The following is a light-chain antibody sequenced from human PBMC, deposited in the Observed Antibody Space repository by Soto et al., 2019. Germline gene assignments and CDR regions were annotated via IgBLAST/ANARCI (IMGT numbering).Light chain of an antibody. CDR2: GAS. CDR1: QSISDY. J-gene: IGKJ3*01. Sequence: DIQMTQSPSSLSASVGDRVAITCRSSQSISDYLNWYQQKPGKALKLVIYGASNLQSGVPPRFSGSGSGSELTLTISGLQPDDFGIYFCQQSYSLPLTFGPGTKVDV. V-gene: IGKV1-39*01. CDR3: QQSYSLPLT.